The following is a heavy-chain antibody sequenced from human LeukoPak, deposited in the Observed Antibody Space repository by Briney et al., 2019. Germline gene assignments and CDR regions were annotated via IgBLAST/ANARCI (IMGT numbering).Heavy chain of an antibody. V-gene: IGHV4-61*02. D-gene: IGHD6-19*01. J-gene: IGHJ4*02. CDR1: GGSISSGSYY. Sequence: PSQTLSLTCTVSGGSISSGSYYWIWIRQPAGKGLEWIGRIYTSGSTNYNPSHKSRVTISVDTSKNQFSLKLSSVTAADTAAYYCARDEVAGRFDYWGQGTLVTVSS. CDR3: ARDEVAGRFDY. CDR2: IYTSGST.